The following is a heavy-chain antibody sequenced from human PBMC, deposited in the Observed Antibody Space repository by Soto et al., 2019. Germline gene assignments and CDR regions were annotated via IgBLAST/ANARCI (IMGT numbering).Heavy chain of an antibody. CDR2: ISTYNGNT. Sequence: QAQLVQSGAEVQEPGASVKVSCKASGYSFTTSGITWVRPAPGQGLEWMGWISTYNGNTNYAQRLQDRVTLTTDTSTSTAYMELRSLSSDDTAVYYCARRLYGDYDYWGQGPLVTVAA. CDR1: GYSFTTSG. J-gene: IGHJ4*02. CDR3: ARRLYGDYDY. D-gene: IGHD4-17*01. V-gene: IGHV1-18*01.